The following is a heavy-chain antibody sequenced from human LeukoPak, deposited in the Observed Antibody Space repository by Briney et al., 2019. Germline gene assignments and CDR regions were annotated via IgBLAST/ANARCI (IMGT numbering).Heavy chain of an antibody. Sequence: GGSLRLSCAASGFTFSNYWMGWVRQAPGKGLEWVANINQDGSEKYYVDSVKGRFTISRDNAKNSLLLQVNSLRAEDTAVYYCVRDAYSLFDYWGQGTLVTVSS. CDR1: GFTFSNYW. J-gene: IGHJ4*02. CDR3: VRDAYSLFDY. D-gene: IGHD2-21*01. V-gene: IGHV3-7*04. CDR2: INQDGSEK.